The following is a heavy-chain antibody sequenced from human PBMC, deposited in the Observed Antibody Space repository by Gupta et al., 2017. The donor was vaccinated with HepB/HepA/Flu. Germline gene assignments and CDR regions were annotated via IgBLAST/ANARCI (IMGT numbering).Heavy chain of an antibody. D-gene: IGHD3-22*01. CDR2: IIPIFRTT. Sequence: QVQLVQSGVEVKKPGSSAKVSCKASGSTFRNYAISWVRQAPGQGLEWMGGIIPIFRTTNYAQKCQGRLTITADESTSTAYMKLSSLRSDDSAVYYCANNTYYFDGSGVRAYYHFDMDVWGTGTKVTVSS. J-gene: IGHJ6*04. CDR3: ANNTYYFDGSGVRAYYHFDMDV. V-gene: IGHV1-69*01. CDR1: GSTFRNYA.